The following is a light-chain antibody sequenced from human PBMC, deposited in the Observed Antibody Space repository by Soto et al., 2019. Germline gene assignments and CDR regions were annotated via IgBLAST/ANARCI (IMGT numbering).Light chain of an antibody. CDR1: QSIGLA. CDR3: QQRTDRPPWT. J-gene: IGKJ1*01. V-gene: IGKV3-11*01. CDR2: DAS. Sequence: EIVLTQSPATLSLSPGDRATLSCRASQSIGLAIAWYQHKPGQAPRLLIFDASQRATGIPARFRGSGSGTDFTLSISSLEPEDFAVYYCQQRTDRPPWTFGQGTKVDI.